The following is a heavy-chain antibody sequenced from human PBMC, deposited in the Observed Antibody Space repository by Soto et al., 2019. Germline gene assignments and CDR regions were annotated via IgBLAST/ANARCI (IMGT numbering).Heavy chain of an antibody. Sequence: GASVKVSCKASGYTFTGYYMHWERQAPGQGLEWMGWINPNSGGTNYAQKFQGWVTMTRDTSISTAYMELSRLRSDDTAVYYCARTYCISTSCYLNYYGMDVWGQGTTVTVSS. CDR1: GYTFTGYY. V-gene: IGHV1-2*04. CDR3: ARTYCISTSCYLNYYGMDV. D-gene: IGHD2-2*01. J-gene: IGHJ6*02. CDR2: INPNSGGT.